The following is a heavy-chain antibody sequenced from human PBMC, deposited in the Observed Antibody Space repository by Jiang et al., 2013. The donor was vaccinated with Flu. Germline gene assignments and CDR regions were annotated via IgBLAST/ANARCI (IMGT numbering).Heavy chain of an antibody. J-gene: IGHJ4*02. CDR2: ISASGDST. CDR1: RFTFSSFP. CDR3: VKVVGDYDSDGYYQYYFDY. Sequence: LRLSCSASRFTFSSFPMHWVRQAPGKGLEYVSTISASGDSTTYADSVKGRFTISRDNSKNTLYLQMSSLRAEDTAVYYCVKVVGDYDSDGYYQYYFDYWGQGTLVTVSS. V-gene: IGHV3-64D*06. D-gene: IGHD3-22*01.